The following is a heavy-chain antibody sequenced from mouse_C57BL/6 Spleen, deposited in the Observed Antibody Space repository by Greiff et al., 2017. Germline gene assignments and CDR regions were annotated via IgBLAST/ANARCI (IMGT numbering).Heavy chain of an antibody. CDR3: ARNYYGDY. CDR2: IYPGDGDT. D-gene: IGHD1-2*01. CDR1: GYAFSSSW. Sequence: VQGVESGPELVKPGASVKISCKASGYAFSSSWMNWVKQRPGKGLEWIGRIYPGDGDTNYNGKFKGKAKLTADKSSSTAYMQLSSLTSEDSAVSFCARNYYGDYWGQGTTLTVSS. V-gene: IGHV1-82*01. J-gene: IGHJ2*01.